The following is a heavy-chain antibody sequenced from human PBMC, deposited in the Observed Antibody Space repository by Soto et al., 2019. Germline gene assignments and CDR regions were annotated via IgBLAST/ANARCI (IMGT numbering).Heavy chain of an antibody. CDR2: ISTYTEHM. CDR3: ARGAFCGGAPGCRDMDV. V-gene: IGHV1-18*04. J-gene: IGHJ6*02. Sequence: HLVQSGPEVKKPGASVKISCKVSGSTFTSNAIGWVRQAPGQGLEWMGWISTYTEHMDSAPRLRDRLTMTTDTSTTTAYMELRSLRSDDTAVYYCARGAFCGGAPGCRDMDVWGQGTTVTVSS. D-gene: IGHD2-21*01. CDR1: GSTFTSNA.